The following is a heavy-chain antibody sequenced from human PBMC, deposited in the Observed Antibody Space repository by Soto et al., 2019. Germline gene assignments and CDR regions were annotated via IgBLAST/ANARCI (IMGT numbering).Heavy chain of an antibody. CDR1: GFTFTSSA. Sequence: ASVKVSCKASGFTFTSSAVQWVRQARGQRLEWIGWIVVGSGNTNYAQKFQERVTITRDMSTSTAYMELSSLRSEDTAVYYCAAVDLRGSGWYLSWFDPWGQGTLVTVSS. J-gene: IGHJ5*02. D-gene: IGHD6-19*01. V-gene: IGHV1-58*01. CDR3: AAVDLRGSGWYLSWFDP. CDR2: IVVGSGNT.